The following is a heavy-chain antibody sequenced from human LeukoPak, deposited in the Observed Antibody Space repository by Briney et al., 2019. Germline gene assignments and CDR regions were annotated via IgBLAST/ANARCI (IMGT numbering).Heavy chain of an antibody. CDR2: ISYDGSNK. J-gene: IGHJ4*02. Sequence: GGSLRLSCAASGFTFSSYAMHWVRQAPGKGLEWVAVISYDGSNKYYADSVKGRFTISRDNSKNSLYLQMNSLRAEDTAVYYCARQFYYDSIGSQYYFDYWGQGTLVTVSS. CDR1: GFTFSSYA. D-gene: IGHD3-22*01. V-gene: IGHV3-30-3*01. CDR3: ARQFYYDSIGSQYYFDY.